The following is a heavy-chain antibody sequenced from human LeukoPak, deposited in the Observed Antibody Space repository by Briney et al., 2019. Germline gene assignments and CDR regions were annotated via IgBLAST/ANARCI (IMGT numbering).Heavy chain of an antibody. J-gene: IGHJ4*02. D-gene: IGHD6-13*01. CDR2: ISYDGSNK. CDR1: GFTFSSYG. CDR3: AKDEGAAGSFFDY. Sequence: PGGSLRLSCAASGFTFSSYGMHWVRQAPGKGLEWVAVISYDGSNKYYADSVKGRFTISRDNSKNTLYLQMNSLRAEDTAVYYCAKDEGAAGSFFDYWGQGTLVTVPS. V-gene: IGHV3-30*18.